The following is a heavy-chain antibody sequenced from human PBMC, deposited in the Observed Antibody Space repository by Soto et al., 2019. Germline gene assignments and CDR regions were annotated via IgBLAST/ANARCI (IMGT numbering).Heavy chain of an antibody. V-gene: IGHV5-51*01. Sequence: PGESLKISCKCSGYSFTTYWIALVRQMPGKGLEWMGILYPGDSDTRYSPSFQGQVTISADKSISTAYLQWSSLKASDTAMYYCARPRGLSGDAFDIWGQGTVVTVSS. CDR1: GYSFTTYW. D-gene: IGHD3-9*01. CDR3: ARPRGLSGDAFDI. J-gene: IGHJ3*02. CDR2: LYPGDSDT.